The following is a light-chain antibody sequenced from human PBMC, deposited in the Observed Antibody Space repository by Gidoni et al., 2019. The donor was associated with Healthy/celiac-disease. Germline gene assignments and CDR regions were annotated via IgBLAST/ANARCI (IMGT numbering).Light chain of an antibody. V-gene: IGLV1-40*01. CDR2: GNS. CDR1: SSNIGAGYD. Sequence: PGQRVTISCTGSSSNIGAGYDVHWYQQLPGTAPILLIYGNSNRPSGVPDRFSGSKSGTSASLAITGLQAEDEADYYCQSYDSSLSGSWVFGGGTKLTVL. CDR3: QSYDSSLSGSWV. J-gene: IGLJ3*02.